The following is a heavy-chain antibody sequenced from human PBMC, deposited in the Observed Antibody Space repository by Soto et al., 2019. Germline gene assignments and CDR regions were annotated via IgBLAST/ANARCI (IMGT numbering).Heavy chain of an antibody. V-gene: IGHV3-11*05. CDR1: GFTFSDYY. CDR3: ARGRGAAADYFDF. J-gene: IGHJ4*02. CDR2: ISSSTSHT. Sequence: QVQLVESGGGLVKPGGSLRLSCAVSGFTFSDYYMTWIRQAPGKGLEWVSYISSSTSHTNYEDSVKGRFTIARDNATNSMFLQMNSLRVEDTAVYYWARGRGAAADYFDFWGQGTLVTVSS. D-gene: IGHD6-13*01.